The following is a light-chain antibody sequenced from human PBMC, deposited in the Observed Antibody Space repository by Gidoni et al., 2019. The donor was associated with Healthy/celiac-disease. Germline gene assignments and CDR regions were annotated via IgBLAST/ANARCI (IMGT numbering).Light chain of an antibody. CDR2: AAS. V-gene: IGKV1-8*01. CDR3: QQYYSYPPX. CDR1: QGISSY. J-gene: IGKJ1*01. Sequence: AIRITQSPSSLSASTGDRVTITCRASQGISSYLAWYQQKPGKAPKLLIYAASTLQSGVPSRFSGSGSGTDFTLTISCLQSEDFATYYCQQYYSYPPXXXQGTKVEIK.